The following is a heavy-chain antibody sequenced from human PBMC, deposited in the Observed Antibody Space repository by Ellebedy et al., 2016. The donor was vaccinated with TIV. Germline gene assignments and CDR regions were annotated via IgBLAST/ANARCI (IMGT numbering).Heavy chain of an antibody. CDR3: ARRTGVAVGATPFDY. V-gene: IGHV5-51*01. D-gene: IGHD1-26*01. Sequence: GESLKISCKGSGYSFTNYWIGWVRQMPGKGLEWMGIIYPADSDTRYSPSFQGQVTISADKSISTAYLQWSSLKASDTAMYYCARRTGVAVGATPFDYWGQGTLVTVSS. J-gene: IGHJ4*02. CDR2: IYPADSDT. CDR1: GYSFTNYW.